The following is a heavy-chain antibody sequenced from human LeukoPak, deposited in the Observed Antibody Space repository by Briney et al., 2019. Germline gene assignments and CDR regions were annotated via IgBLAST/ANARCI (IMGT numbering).Heavy chain of an antibody. CDR2: IKQDGNEK. Sequence: GGSLRLSCAASGFTFSGYWMSWVRQAPGKGLEWVANIKQDGNEKYYVDSVRGRFTISRGNAKNSLYLQMNSLRVEDTAVYYCARKTGDCWGQGTLVIVSS. V-gene: IGHV3-7*01. J-gene: IGHJ4*02. D-gene: IGHD1-14*01. CDR3: ARKTGDC. CDR1: GFTFSGYW.